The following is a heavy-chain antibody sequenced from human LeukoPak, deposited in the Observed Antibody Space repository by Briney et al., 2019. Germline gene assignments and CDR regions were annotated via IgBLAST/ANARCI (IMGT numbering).Heavy chain of an antibody. CDR2: IYYSGST. D-gene: IGHD3-22*01. V-gene: IGHV4-59*01. J-gene: IGHJ5*02. CDR3: ARTPYYYDSSGSNWLDP. Sequence: SETLSLTCTVSGGSISSYYWSWIRQPPGKGLEWIGYIYYSGSTNYNPSLKSRVTISVDTSKNQFSLKLSSVTAADTAVYYCARTPYYYDSSGSNWLDPWGQGTLVTVSS. CDR1: GGSISSYY.